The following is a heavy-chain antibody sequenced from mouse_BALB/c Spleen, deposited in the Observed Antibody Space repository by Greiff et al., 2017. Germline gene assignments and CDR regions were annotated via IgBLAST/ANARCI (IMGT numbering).Heavy chain of an antibody. J-gene: IGHJ3*01. CDR2: INPYNDGT. CDR3: ARDSILNRFAY. V-gene: IGHV1-14*01. CDR1: GYTFTSYV. Sequence: EVQRVESGPELVKPGASVKMSCKASGYTFTSYVMHWVKQKPGQGLEWIGYINPYNDGTKYNEKFKGKATLTSDKSSSTAYMELSSLTSEDSAVYYCARDSILNRFAYWGQGTLVTVSA.